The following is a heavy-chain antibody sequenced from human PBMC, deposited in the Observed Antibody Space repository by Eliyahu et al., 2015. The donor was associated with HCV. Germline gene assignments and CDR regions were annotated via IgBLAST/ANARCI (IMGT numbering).Heavy chain of an antibody. Sequence: QMQLQESGPGLVQASQTLSLTCSVSGGTIRSGRHYWGWVRQRPGRGLEWIGYIFYVGATYYNPSLKSRATISIDTSKNQFSLALTSLTAADTALYFCARVGFDCTDGTCYSFDTWGQGTLVNVSS. V-gene: IGHV4-31*03. J-gene: IGHJ4*02. CDR3: ARVGFDCTDGTCYSFDT. CDR2: IFYVGAT. D-gene: IGHD2-21*02. CDR1: GGTIRSGRHY.